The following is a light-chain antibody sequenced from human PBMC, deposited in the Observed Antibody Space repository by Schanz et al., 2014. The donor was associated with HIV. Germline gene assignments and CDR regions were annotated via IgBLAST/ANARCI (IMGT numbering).Light chain of an antibody. V-gene: IGLV2-14*03. CDR2: DVT. Sequence: QSALTQPASVSGSPGQSITISCTGTSSDVGGYNYVSWYQQHPDRAPKLLIFDVTNRPSGISPRFSGSKSGVTASLTMSGLQSEDEADYYCSSYANTDTVLFGGGTKLTVL. CDR1: SSDVGGYNY. J-gene: IGLJ2*01. CDR3: SSYANTDTVL.